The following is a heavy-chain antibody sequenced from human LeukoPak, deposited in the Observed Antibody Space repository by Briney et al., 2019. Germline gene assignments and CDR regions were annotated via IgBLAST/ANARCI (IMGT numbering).Heavy chain of an antibody. V-gene: IGHV3-21*01. D-gene: IGHD5-12*01. CDR3: VSPEVYSGYVYGQFNY. CDR1: GFTFNTHG. J-gene: IGHJ4*02. CDR2: ISRSSTYI. Sequence: GESLRLSCAASGFTFNTHGMNWVRQAPGKGLEWVSSISRSSTYIYYADSMKSRVTISRDDAKNSLYLQMNSLRAEDTAVYYCVSPEVYSGYVYGQFNYWGQGTLVTVSS.